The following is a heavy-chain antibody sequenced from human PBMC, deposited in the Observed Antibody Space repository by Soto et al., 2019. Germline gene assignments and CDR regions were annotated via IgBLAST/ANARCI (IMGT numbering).Heavy chain of an antibody. CDR3: ARDEGSSSWYGYYDGMDV. CDR2: ITDDGSNK. V-gene: IGHV3-30-3*01. J-gene: IGHJ6*02. Sequence: QVQLVESGAGVDQPGRSLRLSCAASGFTFSSYAMHWVRQAPGTGLERVAVITDDGSNKYYADSVKGRFTISRDNSKNALYLQMNSRRAEDTAVYYCARDEGSSSWYGYYDGMDVWGQGTTVTVSS. D-gene: IGHD6-13*01. CDR1: GFTFSSYA.